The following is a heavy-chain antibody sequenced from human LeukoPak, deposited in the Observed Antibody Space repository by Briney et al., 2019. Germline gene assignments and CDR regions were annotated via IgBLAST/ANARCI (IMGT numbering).Heavy chain of an antibody. CDR3: ASDRIEVDAFDI. V-gene: IGHV4-39*07. D-gene: IGHD2-15*01. CDR1: GGSVSSSSYY. Sequence: SETLSLTCTVSGGSVSSSSYYWGWIRQPPGKGLEWIGSIYYSGSTYYNPSLKSRVTISVDTSKNQFSLKLSSVTAADTAVYYCASDRIEVDAFDIWGQGTMVTVSS. CDR2: IYYSGST. J-gene: IGHJ3*02.